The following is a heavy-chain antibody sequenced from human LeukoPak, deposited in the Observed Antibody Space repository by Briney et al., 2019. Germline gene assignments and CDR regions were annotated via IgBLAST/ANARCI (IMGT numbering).Heavy chain of an antibody. Sequence: SETLSLTCAVYGASFSGYYWSWLRQPPGKGLEWLGEINHSGSTNYNPSLKSRVTISVDTSKNQFSLKLSSVTAADTAVYYCARGLGSTSFAFDIWGQGTMVTVSS. D-gene: IGHD2-2*01. CDR1: GASFSGYY. CDR3: ARGLGSTSFAFDI. V-gene: IGHV4-34*01. J-gene: IGHJ3*02. CDR2: INHSGST.